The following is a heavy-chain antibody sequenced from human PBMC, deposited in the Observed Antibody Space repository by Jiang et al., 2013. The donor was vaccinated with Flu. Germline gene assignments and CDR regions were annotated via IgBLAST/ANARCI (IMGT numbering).Heavy chain of an antibody. CDR1: GGSISTYY. D-gene: IGHD3-10*01. V-gene: IGHV4-59*01. Sequence: SLTCTVSGGSISTYYWSWIRQPPGKGLEWIGYIYYSGSSNXNPPLKSRVTMSVDTSKNQFSLKLSSVTAADTAVYYCARGGLYDSGSYLSGRDDYWGQGALVTVSS. J-gene: IGHJ4*02. CDR3: ARGGLYDSGSYLSGRDDY. CDR2: IYYSGSS.